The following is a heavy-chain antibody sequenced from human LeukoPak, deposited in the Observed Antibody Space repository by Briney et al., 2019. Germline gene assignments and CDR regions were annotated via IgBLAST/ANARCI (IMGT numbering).Heavy chain of an antibody. CDR1: GYTLTELS. CDR2: FDPEDGET. Sequence: ASVKVSCKVSGYTLTELSMHWVRQAPGKGLEWMGGFDPEDGETIYAQKFQGRVAMTEDTSTDTAYMELSSLRSEDTAVYYCATRAGYPATYYYDSSGKYYYYMDVWGKGTTVTVSS. CDR3: ATRAGYPATYYYDSSGKYYYYMDV. V-gene: IGHV1-24*01. D-gene: IGHD3-22*01. J-gene: IGHJ6*03.